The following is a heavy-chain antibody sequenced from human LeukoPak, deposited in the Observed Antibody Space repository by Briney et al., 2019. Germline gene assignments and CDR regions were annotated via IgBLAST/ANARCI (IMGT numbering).Heavy chain of an antibody. J-gene: IGHJ3*02. Sequence: PGRSLRLSCTGFGFTFRDYAVSCVRQAPGKGLECIGFIRSKVYGGTTEYAASVKGRFTISRDDSKSIAYLQMNSLKTEDTAVYYCTRDPYYFDSSGYYHHAFDIWGQGTMVAVSS. V-gene: IGHV3-49*04. CDR3: TRDPYYFDSSGYYHHAFDI. CDR2: IRSKVYGGTT. D-gene: IGHD3-22*01. CDR1: GFTFRDYA.